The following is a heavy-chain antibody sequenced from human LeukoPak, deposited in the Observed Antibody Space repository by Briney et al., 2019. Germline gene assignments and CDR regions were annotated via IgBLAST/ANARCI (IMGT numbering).Heavy chain of an antibody. CDR2: SYYSGST. J-gene: IGHJ3*02. D-gene: IGHD1-26*01. Sequence: SETLSLTCTVPGGSISSYYWSWIRQPPGKGLEWIGYSYYSGSTKYNPSLKSRVTISVDTSNNQFSLNLRSVTAADMAVYYCATTTSGGDAFDIWGQGTMVTVSS. V-gene: IGHV4-59*01. CDR1: GGSISSYY. CDR3: ATTTSGGDAFDI.